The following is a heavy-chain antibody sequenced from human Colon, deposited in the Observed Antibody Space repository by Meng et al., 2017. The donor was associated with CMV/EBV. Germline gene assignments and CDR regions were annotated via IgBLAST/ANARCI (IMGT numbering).Heavy chain of an antibody. V-gene: IGHV1-18*01. Sequence: ASVKVSCKTSGYTFTSYGISWVRQAPGQGLEWMGWISAFNGNTNYAQKVQGRVTMTTDTSTSTAYMELRSLRYDDTAVYYCARDPYSNNWFDPWGQGTLVTVSS. CDR1: GYTFTSYG. D-gene: IGHD4-11*01. CDR2: ISAFNGNT. J-gene: IGHJ5*02. CDR3: ARDPYSNNWFDP.